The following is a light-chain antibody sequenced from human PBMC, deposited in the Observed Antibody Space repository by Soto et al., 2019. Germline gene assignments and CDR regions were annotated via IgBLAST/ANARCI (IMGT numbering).Light chain of an antibody. CDR3: SSYTTSSTYV. Sequence: QSALTQPASESGSPGQSITISCTGTSSDVGGYNYVSWYQQHPGKAPKLMIYEVSNRPSGVSNRFSGSKSGNTASLTISGLQAEDDADYYCSSYTTSSTYVFGTGTKVTVL. CDR2: EVS. CDR1: SSDVGGYNY. V-gene: IGLV2-14*01. J-gene: IGLJ1*01.